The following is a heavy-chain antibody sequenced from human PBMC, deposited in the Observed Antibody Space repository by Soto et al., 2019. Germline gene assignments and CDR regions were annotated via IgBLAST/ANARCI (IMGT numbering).Heavy chain of an antibody. CDR1: GGSISTGSYY. Sequence: SETLSLTCTVSGGSISTGSYYWGWIRQPPGKGLEWIASIYFSGSTYYNPSLGSRVTISVDTSKNQFSLKLSSVTAADTAIYYCARHIYYDVLTGYFDYWGQGTLVTVS. J-gene: IGHJ4*02. CDR3: ARHIYYDVLTGYFDY. CDR2: IYFSGST. D-gene: IGHD3-9*01. V-gene: IGHV4-39*01.